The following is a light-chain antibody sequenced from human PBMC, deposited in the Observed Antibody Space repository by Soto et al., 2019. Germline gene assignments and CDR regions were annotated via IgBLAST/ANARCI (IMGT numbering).Light chain of an antibody. CDR2: LEGSGNY. V-gene: IGLV4-60*03. CDR1: SGHSSYI. CDR3: ETWDSSNRV. J-gene: IGLJ3*02. Sequence: QSVLTQPSSASASLGSSVKLTCTLSSGHSSYIIAWHQQQPGEAPRYLMNLEGSGNYNKGSGVPDRFSGSSSGAARYLTISNFQSEDEADYDCETWDSSNRVFGGGTKVTVL.